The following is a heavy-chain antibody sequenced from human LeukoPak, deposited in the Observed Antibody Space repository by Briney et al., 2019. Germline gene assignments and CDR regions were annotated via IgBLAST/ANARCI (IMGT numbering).Heavy chain of an antibody. CDR3: ARGLWQWLPWFDP. CDR2: MNPNSGNT. V-gene: IGHV1-8*01. D-gene: IGHD6-19*01. Sequence: ASVKVSCKASGYTFTSYDINGVRQATGQGLEWMGWMNPNSGNTGYAQKFQGRVTMTRNISISTAYMELSSLRSEDTAVYYCARGLWQWLPWFDPWGQGTLVTVSS. CDR1: GYTFTSYD. J-gene: IGHJ5*02.